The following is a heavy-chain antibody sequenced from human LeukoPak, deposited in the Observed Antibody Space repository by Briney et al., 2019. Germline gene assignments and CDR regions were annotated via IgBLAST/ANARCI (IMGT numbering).Heavy chain of an antibody. V-gene: IGHV1-69*04. Sequence: SVKVSCKASGGTFSSYAISWVRQAPGQGLEWMGRIIPILGIANYAQKFQGRVTITADKSTSTAYMELSSLRCEDTAVYYCASSLMTTVTTTIDYWGQGTLVTVSS. CDR2: IIPILGIA. CDR3: ASSLMTTVTTTIDY. J-gene: IGHJ4*02. D-gene: IGHD4-17*01. CDR1: GGTFSSYA.